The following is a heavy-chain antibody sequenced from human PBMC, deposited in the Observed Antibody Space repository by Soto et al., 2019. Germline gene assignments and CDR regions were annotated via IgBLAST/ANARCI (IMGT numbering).Heavy chain of an antibody. J-gene: IGHJ5*02. CDR3: ARDLGFYYDSSGYYYAGDWFDP. CDR1: GGSISSGGYY. CDR2: IYYSGST. V-gene: IGHV4-31*03. Sequence: SETLSLTCTVSGGSISSGGYYWSWIRQHPGKGLEWIGYIYYSGSTYYNPSLKSRVTISVDTSKNQFSLKLSSVTAADTAVYYCARDLGFYYDSSGYYYAGDWFDPWGQGTLVTV. D-gene: IGHD3-22*01.